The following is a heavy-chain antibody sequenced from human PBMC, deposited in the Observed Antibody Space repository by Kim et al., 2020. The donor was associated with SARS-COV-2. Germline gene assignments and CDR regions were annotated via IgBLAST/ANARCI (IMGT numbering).Heavy chain of an antibody. V-gene: IGHV5-51*01. J-gene: IGHJ6*02. CDR3: ARLAYMVRGIITDYAMDV. D-gene: IGHD3-10*01. Sequence: GESLKISCKGSGYSFTDYWIGRVRQMPGKGLEWMGIIYPGDSDTRYSPSFHGQVTISADKSIGTAYLQWSSLKASDTAMYYCARLAYMVRGIITDYAMDVWGQGTTVTVSS. CDR2: IYPGDSDT. CDR1: GYSFTDYW.